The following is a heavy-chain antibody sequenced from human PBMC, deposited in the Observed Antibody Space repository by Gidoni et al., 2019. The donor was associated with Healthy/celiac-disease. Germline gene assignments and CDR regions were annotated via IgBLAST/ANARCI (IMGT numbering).Heavy chain of an antibody. CDR1: GFTLGAYA. D-gene: IGHD3-3*01. CDR2: IISKAYGGTT. J-gene: IGHJ4*02. V-gene: IGHV3-49*03. CDR3: TRTPLEWTRADY. Sequence: EVQLVESGGGLVQQGRSLRLSCTASGFTLGAYAMSWFRQAPGEGLEWVGFIISKAYGGTTEYAASVKGRFTISSDDSKSIAYLQMNSLKTEDTAVYYCTRTPLEWTRADYWGQGTLVTVSS.